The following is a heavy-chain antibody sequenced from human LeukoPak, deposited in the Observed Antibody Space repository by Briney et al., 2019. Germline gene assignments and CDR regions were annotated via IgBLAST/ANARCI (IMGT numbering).Heavy chain of an antibody. CDR1: GFTFSSYA. V-gene: IGHV3-23*01. J-gene: IGHJ4*02. CDR2: ISGSGGST. Sequence: GGSLRLSCAASGFTFSSYAMSWVRQAPGRGLEWVSAISGSGGSTYYADSVKGRFTISRDNSKNTLYLQMNSLRAEDTAVYYCAKSRYSSGWYLDYWGQGTLVTVSS. CDR3: AKSRYSSGWYLDY. D-gene: IGHD6-19*01.